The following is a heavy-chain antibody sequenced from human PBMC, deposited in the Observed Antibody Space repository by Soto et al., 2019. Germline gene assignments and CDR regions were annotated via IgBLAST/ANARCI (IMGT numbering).Heavy chain of an antibody. D-gene: IGHD6-13*01. CDR3: ARYSSSWSDY. CDR2: IYYSGST. J-gene: IGHJ4*02. CDR1: GGSISSSSYY. Sequence: PSETLSLTCTVXGGSISSSSYYWGWIRQPPGKGLEWIGSIYYSGSTYYNPSLKSRVTISVDTSKNQFSLKLSSVTAADTAVYYCARYSSSWSDYWGQGTLVTVSS. V-gene: IGHV4-39*01.